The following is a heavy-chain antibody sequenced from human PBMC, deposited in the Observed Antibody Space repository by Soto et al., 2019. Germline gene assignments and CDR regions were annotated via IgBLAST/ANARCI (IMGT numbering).Heavy chain of an antibody. V-gene: IGHV4-59*01. CDR3: ARDGGSGSYENWFDP. Sequence: ETLSLTCTISGGSMTNYYWSWIRQPPGKGLEWIGHIYYSGSTYYRQSLKSRVTISVDTSKSQFSLNLKYVTAADTAVYYCARDGGSGSYENWFDPWGQGVLVTVSS. CDR2: IYYSGST. D-gene: IGHD3-10*01. J-gene: IGHJ5*02. CDR1: GGSMTNYY.